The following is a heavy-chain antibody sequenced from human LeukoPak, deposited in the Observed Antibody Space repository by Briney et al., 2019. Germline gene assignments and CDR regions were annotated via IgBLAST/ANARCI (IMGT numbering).Heavy chain of an antibody. J-gene: IGHJ5*02. D-gene: IGHD4-17*01. CDR2: ISSSSSYI. CDR3: ASFTVTDNWFDP. V-gene: IGHV3-21*01. CDR1: GFTFSSYS. Sequence: GGSLRLSCAASGFTFSSYSMNWVRQAPGKGLEWVSSISSSSSYIYYADSVKGRFTISRDNAKNSLYLQMNSLRAEDTAVYYCASFTVTDNWFDPWGQGTLVTVSS.